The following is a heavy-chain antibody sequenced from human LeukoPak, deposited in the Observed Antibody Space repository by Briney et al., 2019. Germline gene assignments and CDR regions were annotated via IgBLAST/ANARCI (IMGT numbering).Heavy chain of an antibody. J-gene: IGHJ4*02. Sequence: GGSLRLSCAAPGFTFNNHAMHWVRQAPGKGLEWVAVIWHDASNKYHGDSVKGRFTISRDNSKNTLDVQMNSLRPEDTAVYFCVKGGRRGVFSFDCWGQGTLVTVSS. CDR1: GFTFNNHA. CDR2: IWHDASNK. D-gene: IGHD3-10*01. V-gene: IGHV3-30*02. CDR3: VKGGRRGVFSFDC.